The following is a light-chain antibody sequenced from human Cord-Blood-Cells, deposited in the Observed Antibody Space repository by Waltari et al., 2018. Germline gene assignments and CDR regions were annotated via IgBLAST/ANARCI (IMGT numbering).Light chain of an antibody. J-gene: IGKJ1*01. CDR1: QRLLHSNGYNY. CDR3: MQALQTPWT. V-gene: IGKV2-28*01. CDR2: LGS. Sequence: DLVMTQSPLSLPVTPGEPASIPCRSRQRLLHSNGYNYLDWYLQKTGQSPQLLIYLGSNRASGVPDRFSGRGSGTDFTLKISRVEAEDVGVYYCMQALQTPWTFGQGTKVEIK.